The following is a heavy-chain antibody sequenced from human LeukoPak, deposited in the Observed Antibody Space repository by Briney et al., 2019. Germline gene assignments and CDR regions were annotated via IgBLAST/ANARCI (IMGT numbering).Heavy chain of an antibody. V-gene: IGHV5-51*01. CDR2: IYPGDSDT. D-gene: IGHD3-3*01. CDR1: GYSFTSYW. Sequence: GGSLKISCKGSGYSFTSYWIGWVRQMPGKGLEWMGIIYPGDSDTRYSPSFQGQVTISADKSISTAYLQWSSLKASDTAMYYCARSINYDFWSGYPPLDYWGQGTLVTVSS. CDR3: ARSINYDFWSGYPPLDY. J-gene: IGHJ4*02.